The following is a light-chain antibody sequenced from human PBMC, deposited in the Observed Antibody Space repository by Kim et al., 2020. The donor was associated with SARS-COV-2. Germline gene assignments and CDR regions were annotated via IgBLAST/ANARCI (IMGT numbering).Light chain of an antibody. J-gene: IGKJ2*01. CDR1: QSVSSNH. V-gene: IGKV3-20*01. CDR2: GTS. Sequence: EIVLTQSPGTLSLSPGERATLSCRASQSVSSNHLAWFQQKPGQAPRLLIYGTSSRATGIPDRFSASESGTDFTLTISRLEPEDFAVYYCQQYDRSPYTFGQWTKLEI. CDR3: QQYDRSPYT.